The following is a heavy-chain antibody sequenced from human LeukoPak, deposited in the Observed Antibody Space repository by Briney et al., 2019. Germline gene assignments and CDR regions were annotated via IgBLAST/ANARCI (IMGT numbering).Heavy chain of an antibody. CDR1: GFTFSNSW. Sequence: GGSLRLSCAASGFTFSNSWMTWVRQAPGKGLEWVANIKQDGGQKYYVDSVKGRFTISRDNAKNSLYLQMNSQRAEDTAVYYCTAATPDYWGQGTLVTVSS. CDR3: TAATPDY. V-gene: IGHV3-7*02. D-gene: IGHD6-13*01. CDR2: IKQDGGQK. J-gene: IGHJ4*02.